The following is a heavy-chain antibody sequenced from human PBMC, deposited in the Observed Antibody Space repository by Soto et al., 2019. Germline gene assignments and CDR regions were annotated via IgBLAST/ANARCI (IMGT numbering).Heavy chain of an antibody. CDR1: GFTFSSYV. V-gene: IGHV3-23*01. D-gene: IGHD3-9*01. CDR2: ISGSGGSGGST. Sequence: EVRLLESGGGLLQPGGSLRLSCAASGFTFSSYVMSWVRQAPGKGLEWVSSISGSGGSGGSTYYADSVKGRFTISRDNSKNTLYLQMNSLRAEDTAVYYCAKLTDSTDSWGQGTLVTVSS. J-gene: IGHJ5*01. CDR3: AKLTDSTDS.